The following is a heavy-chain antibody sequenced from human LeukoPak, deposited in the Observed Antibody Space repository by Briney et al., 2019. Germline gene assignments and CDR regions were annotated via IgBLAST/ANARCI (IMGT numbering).Heavy chain of an antibody. CDR2: IYYSGST. V-gene: IGHV4-30-4*08. CDR3: ASSRRYYYGSSGYYAFDI. D-gene: IGHD3-22*01. Sequence: SETLSLTCTVSDGSISSGDYYWSWIRQPPGKGLEWIGYIYYSGSTYYNPSLKSRVTISVDTSKIHFSLKLSSVTAADTALYYCASSRRYYYGSSGYYAFDIWGQGTMVTVSS. CDR1: DGSISSGDYY. J-gene: IGHJ3*02.